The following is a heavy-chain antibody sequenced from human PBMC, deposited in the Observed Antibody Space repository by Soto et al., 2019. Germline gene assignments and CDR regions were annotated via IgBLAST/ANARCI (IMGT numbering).Heavy chain of an antibody. J-gene: IGHJ4*02. D-gene: IGHD3-10*01. V-gene: IGHV1-46*01. Sequence: ASVKVSCKASGYTFTSYYMHWVRQAPGQGLEWMGIINPSGGSTSYAQKFQGRVTMTRDTSTSTVYMELSSLRSEDTAVYYWAREDSYYGSGSYQGLDYWGQGTLVTVSS. CDR1: GYTFTSYY. CDR2: INPSGGST. CDR3: AREDSYYGSGSYQGLDY.